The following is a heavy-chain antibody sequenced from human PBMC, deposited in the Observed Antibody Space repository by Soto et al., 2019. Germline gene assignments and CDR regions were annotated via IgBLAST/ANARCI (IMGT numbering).Heavy chain of an antibody. Sequence: ASVKGSCKAAAGTFSSYAISWVRQAPGQGLEWMGGIIPIFGTANYAQKFQGRVTITADESTSTAYMELSSLRSEDTAVYYCAREGVPVSSGIAAAGFDYWGQGTLVTVSS. J-gene: IGHJ4*02. CDR1: AGTFSSYA. D-gene: IGHD6-13*01. CDR3: AREGVPVSSGIAAAGFDY. CDR2: IIPIFGTA. V-gene: IGHV1-69*13.